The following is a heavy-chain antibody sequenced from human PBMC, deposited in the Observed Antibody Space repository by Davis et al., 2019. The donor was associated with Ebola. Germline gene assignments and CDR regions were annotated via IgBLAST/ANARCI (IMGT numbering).Heavy chain of an antibody. Sequence: GSLRLSCTVSGGSISSYYWSWIRQPPGKGLEWIGEINHSGSTNYNPSLKSRVTISVDTSKNQFSLKLSSVTAADTAVYYCARMDYYYGSGTNRFDPWGQGTLVTVSS. CDR2: INHSGST. V-gene: IGHV4-34*01. CDR3: ARMDYYYGSGTNRFDP. D-gene: IGHD3-10*01. CDR1: GGSISSYY. J-gene: IGHJ5*02.